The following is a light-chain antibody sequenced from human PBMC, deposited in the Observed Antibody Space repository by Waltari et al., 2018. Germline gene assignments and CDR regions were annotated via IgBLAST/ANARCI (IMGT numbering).Light chain of an antibody. CDR2: DVS. V-gene: IGLV2-8*01. J-gene: IGLJ3*02. CDR3: STWDYSLSAWV. Sequence: QSALTQPPSASGSPGQSVTISCTGTSSDVGGYNCVPWYQQHPGKAPNLMIYDVSKRPSGVPDRFSGSKSGNTAYLTVSGLQPEDEADYYCSTWDYSLSAWVFGGGTKLTVL. CDR1: SSDVGGYNC.